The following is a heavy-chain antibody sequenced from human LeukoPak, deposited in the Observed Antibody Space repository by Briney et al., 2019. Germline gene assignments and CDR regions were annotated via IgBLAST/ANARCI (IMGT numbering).Heavy chain of an antibody. CDR1: GFTFSGSA. Sequence: GGSLRLSCAASGFTFSGSAIHWVRQSSGKGLEWVGRIRSKANSYAATYTASMKGRFIISRDDSKNTAYLQMNSLKTEDTAVYFCSGYYDFWTAPGDYMDVWGKGTTVTVSS. D-gene: IGHD3/OR15-3a*01. CDR2: IRSKANSYAA. CDR3: SGYYDFWTAPGDYMDV. V-gene: IGHV3-73*01. J-gene: IGHJ6*03.